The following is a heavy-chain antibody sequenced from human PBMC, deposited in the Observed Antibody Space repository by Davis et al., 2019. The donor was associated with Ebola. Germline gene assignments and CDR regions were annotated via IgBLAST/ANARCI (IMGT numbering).Heavy chain of an antibody. CDR2: IYWNDVK. V-gene: IGHV2-5*01. CDR1: GFSLSTSGVS. J-gene: IGHJ4*02. CDR3: AHRSVLRDVDY. Sequence: SGPTLVKPTQTLTLTCTFSGFSLSTSGVSVGWIRQPPGKALEWLALIYWNDVKRYSPSLKNRLTITKEPSKNQVVLTMTNMEPVDTATYYCAHRSVLRDVDYWGQGILVTVSS. D-gene: IGHD2-21*02.